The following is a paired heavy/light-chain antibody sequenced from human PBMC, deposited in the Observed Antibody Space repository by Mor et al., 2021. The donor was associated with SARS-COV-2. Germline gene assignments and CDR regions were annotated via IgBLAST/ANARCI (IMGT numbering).Light chain of an antibody. CDR1: SSDVGYYNY. CDR2: EVS. Sequence: QSALTQPASVSGSPGQSITISCTGTSSDVGYYNYVSWYQQHPGQAPKLMIYEVSNRPSGVSNRFSGSKSGNTASLTISGLQAEDEADYYCSSYTSSSTLVFGGGTKLTVL. CDR3: SSYTSSSTLV. V-gene: IGLV2-14*01. J-gene: IGLJ3*02.
Heavy chain of an antibody. D-gene: IGHD3-10*01. CDR2: ISGSGGSI. CDR1: GFTFRNRA. CDR3: AKDQNYGPDYYFDY. Sequence: EVLLLESGGGLVQPGGSLRLSCAASGFTFRNRAMSWVRQAPGKGLEWVSGISGSGGSIHYADSVKGRFTISRDNSKNTLYLQMNSLRAEDTAVYYCAKDQNYGPDYYFDYWGQGTLVTVSS. V-gene: IGHV3-23*01. J-gene: IGHJ4*02.